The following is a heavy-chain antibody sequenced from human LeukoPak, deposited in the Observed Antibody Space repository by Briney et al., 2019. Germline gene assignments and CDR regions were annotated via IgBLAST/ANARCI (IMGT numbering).Heavy chain of an antibody. J-gene: IGHJ4*02. V-gene: IGHV4-59*08. CDR1: GGSISSHY. Sequence: PSETLSLTCTVSGGSISSHYWSWIRQPPGKGLEWIGYIYYSGSTNYNPSLKSRVTISVDTSKNQFSLKLSSVTAADTAVYYCARHSVGGTTAAYYFDYWGQGTLVTVSS. CDR2: IYYSGST. D-gene: IGHD1-7*01. CDR3: ARHSVGGTTAAYYFDY.